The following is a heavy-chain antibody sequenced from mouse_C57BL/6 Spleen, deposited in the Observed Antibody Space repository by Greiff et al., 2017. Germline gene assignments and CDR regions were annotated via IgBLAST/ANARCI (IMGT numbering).Heavy chain of an antibody. CDR3: TRDATMVTPPFAY. J-gene: IGHJ3*01. D-gene: IGHD2-2*01. CDR2: ISSGGAYI. V-gene: IGHV5-9-1*02. Sequence: EVQEVESGEGLVKPGGSLKLSCAASGFTFSSYDMSWVRQTPEKRLEWVAYISSGGAYIYYADTLKGSFTISRDTARNTLYLQMSSLKSEDTAIYYCTRDATMVTPPFAYWGQGTLVTVSA. CDR1: GFTFSSYD.